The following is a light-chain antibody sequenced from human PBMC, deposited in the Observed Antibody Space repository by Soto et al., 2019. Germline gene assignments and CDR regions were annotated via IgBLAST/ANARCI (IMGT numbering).Light chain of an antibody. V-gene: IGLV2-14*01. CDR1: SSDVGGYNF. J-gene: IGLJ1*01. Sequence: QSALTQPAYVSGSPGQSITISCTGTSSDVGGYNFVSWYQQHPGKAPKLMIYEVSNRPSGVSNRFSGSKSGNTASLTISGLQAEDEADYYCSSNTRSRTYVFGSGTKVTVL. CDR2: EVS. CDR3: SSNTRSRTYV.